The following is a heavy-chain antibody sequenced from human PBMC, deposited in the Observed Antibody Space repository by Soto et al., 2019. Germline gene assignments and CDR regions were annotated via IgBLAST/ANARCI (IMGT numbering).Heavy chain of an antibody. CDR3: ARSYGDNWFDP. CDR2: ISYDGSNK. J-gene: IGHJ5*02. CDR1: GFTFSSYA. Sequence: QVQLVESGGGVVQPGRSLRLSCAASGFTFSSYAMHWVRQAPGKGLEWVAVISYDGSNKYYADSVKGRFTISRDNSKNTLYLQMNSLRAEDTAVYYCARSYGDNWFDPWGQGTLVTVSS. V-gene: IGHV3-30-3*01. D-gene: IGHD4-17*01.